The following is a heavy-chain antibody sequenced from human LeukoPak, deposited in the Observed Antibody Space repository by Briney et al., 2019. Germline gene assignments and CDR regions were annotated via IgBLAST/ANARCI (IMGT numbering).Heavy chain of an antibody. J-gene: IGHJ4*02. CDR3: ARGWPRGWFGDLDHYYFDY. V-gene: IGHV4-39*07. D-gene: IGHD3-10*01. Sequence: SETLSLTCTVSGGSISSSSYYWGWIRQPPGKGLEWIGSIFYSGSTYYNPSLKSRVTVSLDTSKNQFSLKLSSVTAADTAVYYCARGWPRGWFGDLDHYYFDYWGQGTLVTVSS. CDR1: GGSISSSSYY. CDR2: IFYSGST.